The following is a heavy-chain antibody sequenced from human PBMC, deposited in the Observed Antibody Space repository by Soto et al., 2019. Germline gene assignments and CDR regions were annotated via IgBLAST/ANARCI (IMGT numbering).Heavy chain of an antibody. V-gene: IGHV1-8*01. J-gene: IGHJ6*02. CDR1: GYTFTSYD. Sequence: QVQLVQSGAEVKKPGASVKVSCKASGYTFTSYDINWVRQATGQGREWMGWLNTNRGNTGYARKLQGRVTMTRTTSISTAYMEPSSLRSEDTAVYYCARENTSYGMDVWGQGTTVTASS. CDR3: ARENTSYGMDV. D-gene: IGHD2-2*02. CDR2: LNTNRGNT.